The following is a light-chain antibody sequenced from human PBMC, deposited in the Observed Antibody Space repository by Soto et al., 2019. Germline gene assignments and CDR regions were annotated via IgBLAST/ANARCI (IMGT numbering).Light chain of an antibody. V-gene: IGLV1-40*01. Sequence: QSVLTQPPSVSGAPGQRVTISCTGSSSNIGAGYDVHWYQQLPGTAPKLLIYGNSNRPSGVPDRFSGSKSGTSASLAITGLQDEDVADYYCQSYDSSLSGWVFGGGTKLTVL. CDR3: QSYDSSLSGWV. CDR2: GNS. CDR1: SSNIGAGYD. J-gene: IGLJ3*02.